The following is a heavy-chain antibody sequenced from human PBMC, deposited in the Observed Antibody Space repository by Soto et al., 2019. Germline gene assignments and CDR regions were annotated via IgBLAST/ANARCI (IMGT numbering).Heavy chain of an antibody. J-gene: IGHJ6*02. CDR3: ARGRGQLVYYYGMDV. V-gene: IGHV1-8*01. CDR1: GYTFTSYD. D-gene: IGHD6-6*01. CDR2: MNPNSGNT. Sequence: ASVKVSCKASGYTFTSYDINWVRQATGQGLEWMGWMNPNSGNTGYAQKFQGRVTMTRNTSISTAYMELSSLISEDTAVYYCARGRGQLVYYYGMDVWGQGTTVTVSS.